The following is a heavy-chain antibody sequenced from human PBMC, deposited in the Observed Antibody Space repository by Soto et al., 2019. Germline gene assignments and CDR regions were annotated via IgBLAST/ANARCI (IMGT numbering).Heavy chain of an antibody. Sequence: QVQLQESGPGLVKPSQTLSLTCTVSGGSISSGGYYWSWIRQHPGKGLEWIGYIYYSGSTYYNPSRKSRVTISVDTSKNQFSLKLSSVTAADTAVYYCARGEGYCSGGSCYSGYWYFDLWGRGTLVTVSS. CDR3: ARGEGYCSGGSCYSGYWYFDL. J-gene: IGHJ2*01. V-gene: IGHV4-31*03. D-gene: IGHD2-15*01. CDR2: IYYSGST. CDR1: GGSISSGGYY.